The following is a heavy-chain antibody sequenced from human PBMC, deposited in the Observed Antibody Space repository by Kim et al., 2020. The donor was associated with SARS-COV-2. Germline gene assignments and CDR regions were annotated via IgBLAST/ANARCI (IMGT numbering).Heavy chain of an antibody. CDR2: ISYDGSNK. CDR3: AKDVRTRYYFDY. J-gene: IGHJ4*02. D-gene: IGHD4-17*01. CDR1: GFTFSSYG. V-gene: IGHV3-30*18. Sequence: GGSLRLSCAASGFTFSSYGMHWVRQAPGKGLEWVAVISYDGSNKYYADSVKGRFTISRDNSKNTLYLQMNSLRAEDTAVYYCAKDVRTRYYFDYWGQGTLVTVSS.